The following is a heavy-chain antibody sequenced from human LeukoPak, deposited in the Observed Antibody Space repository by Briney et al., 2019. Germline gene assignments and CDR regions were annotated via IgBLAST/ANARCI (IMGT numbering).Heavy chain of an antibody. CDR2: IRYDGSNK. D-gene: IGHD3-3*01. J-gene: IGHJ6*03. V-gene: IGHV3-30*02. Sequence: PGRSLRLSCAASGFTFSIYGMHWGRQAPGKGLEWVAFIRYDGSNKYYADSVKGRFTISRDNSKNTLYLQMNSLRAEDTAVYYCAKDLYDFWSGYYFDYMDVWGKGTTVTVSS. CDR3: AKDLYDFWSGYYFDYMDV. CDR1: GFTFSIYG.